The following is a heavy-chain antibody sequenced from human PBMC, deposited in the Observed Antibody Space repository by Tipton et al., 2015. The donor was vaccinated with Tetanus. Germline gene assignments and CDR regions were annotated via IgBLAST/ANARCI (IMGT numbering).Heavy chain of an antibody. CDR3: AGARAGSSWYEGDY. CDR2: IAYDGSNE. Sequence: SLRLSCAASGFTFRNFGMHWVRQAPGKGLEWVAVIAYDGSNEYYADSVKGRFTISRDNSKDTLYLQMDILRAEDTAVYYCAGARAGSSWYEGDYWGQGALVTVSS. V-gene: IGHV3-30*03. J-gene: IGHJ4*02. D-gene: IGHD6-13*01. CDR1: GFTFRNFG.